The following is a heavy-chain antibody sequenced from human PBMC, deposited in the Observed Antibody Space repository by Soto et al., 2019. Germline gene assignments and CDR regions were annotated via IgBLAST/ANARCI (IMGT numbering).Heavy chain of an antibody. CDR1: GFTFSSSA. Sequence: GGSLRLSCAASGFTFSSSAMSWVRQAPGKGLEWVSSITSSGGGTYSAVSVQGRFTISRDNSKNTLSLLMNSLRAEDTAVYYFHMGGFGQLLFDCWGQGHLVTVSS. J-gene: IGHJ4*02. V-gene: IGHV3-23*01. D-gene: IGHD3-10*01. CDR3: HMGGFGQLLFDC. CDR2: ITSSGGGT.